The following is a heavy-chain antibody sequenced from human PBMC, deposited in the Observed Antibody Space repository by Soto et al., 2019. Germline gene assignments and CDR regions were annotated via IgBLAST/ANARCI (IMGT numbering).Heavy chain of an antibody. CDR3: ARGVAFFDY. V-gene: IGHV1-3*01. Sequence: ASVKVSCKASGYTFSSYAIHWVRQAPGQGLEWMGWIHAGNGNTKYSQSFQGRVTISRDTSATTAYMELNSLRSEDTAVYYCARGVAFFDYWGQGTLVTVS. CDR2: IHAGNGNT. CDR1: GYTFSSYA. J-gene: IGHJ4*02. D-gene: IGHD2-15*01.